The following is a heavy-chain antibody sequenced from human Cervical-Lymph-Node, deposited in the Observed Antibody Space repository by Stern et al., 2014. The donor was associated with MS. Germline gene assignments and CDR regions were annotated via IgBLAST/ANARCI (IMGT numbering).Heavy chain of an antibody. V-gene: IGHV1-69*09. CDR1: GGTFSSYT. Sequence: QVQLVQSGAEVKKPGSSVKVSCKASGGTFSSYTISWVRQAPGQGLEWMGSIIPILGIANSAQKFQGRVRITADKSTSTAYMELSSLRSEDTAVYYCATVGYCSSTSCYDYWGQGTLVTVSS. CDR3: ATVGYCSSTSCYDY. J-gene: IGHJ4*02. D-gene: IGHD2-2*01. CDR2: IIPILGIA.